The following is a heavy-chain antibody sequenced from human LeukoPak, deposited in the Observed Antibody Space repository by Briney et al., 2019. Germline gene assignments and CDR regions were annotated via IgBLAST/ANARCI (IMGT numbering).Heavy chain of an antibody. J-gene: IGHJ5*02. Sequence: GESLRLSCAASGFTFSSYAMHWVRQAPGKGLEWVAVISYDGSNKYYADSVKGRFTISRDNSKNTLYLQMNSLRAEDTAVYYCARVLWSGPFDPWGQGTLVTVSS. CDR3: ARVLWSGPFDP. CDR1: GFTFSSYA. D-gene: IGHD3-3*01. CDR2: ISYDGSNK. V-gene: IGHV3-30-3*01.